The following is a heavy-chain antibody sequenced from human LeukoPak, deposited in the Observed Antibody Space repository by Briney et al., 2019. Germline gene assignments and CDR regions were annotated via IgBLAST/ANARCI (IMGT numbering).Heavy chain of an antibody. V-gene: IGHV4-34*01. CDR1: GGSFSGYY. D-gene: IGHD4-17*01. CDR3: ARRLRRPFDP. J-gene: IGHJ5*02. CDR2: INHSGST. Sequence: PSETLSLTCAVYGGSFSGYYWSWIRQPPGKGLEWIGEINHSGSTNYNPSLKSRVTISVDTSKNQFSLKLSSVTAADTAVYYCARRLRRPFDPWGQGTLVTVSS.